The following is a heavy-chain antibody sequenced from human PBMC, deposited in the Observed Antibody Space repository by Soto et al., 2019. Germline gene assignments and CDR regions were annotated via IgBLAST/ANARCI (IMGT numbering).Heavy chain of an antibody. CDR1: GYTFTSYY. V-gene: IGHV1-46*01. Sequence: GASVKVSCKASGYTFTSYYMHWVRQAPGQGLEWMGIINPSGGSTSYAQKFQGRVTMTRDTSTSTVYMELSSLRSEDTAVYYCAREIRDFWSGYPDYFDYWGQGTLVTVSS. D-gene: IGHD3-3*01. J-gene: IGHJ4*02. CDR3: AREIRDFWSGYPDYFDY. CDR2: INPSGGST.